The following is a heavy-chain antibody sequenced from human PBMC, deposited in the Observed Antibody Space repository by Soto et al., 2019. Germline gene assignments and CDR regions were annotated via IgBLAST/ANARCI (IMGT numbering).Heavy chain of an antibody. V-gene: IGHV1-69*12. D-gene: IGHD1-26*01. J-gene: IGHJ6*02. CDR2: IIPIFRAA. CDR3: ASQGGRSPEGHYDYGMDV. Sequence: QVQLVQSGAEVKKPGSSVKVSCKASGGTFSSYAISWGRQAPGQGREWMGGIIPIFRAADYAQKFQGRVTITADESTSTAYRELSSLRSEETAVYEWASQGGRSPEGHYDYGMDVWGQGTTVTVSS. CDR1: GGTFSSYA.